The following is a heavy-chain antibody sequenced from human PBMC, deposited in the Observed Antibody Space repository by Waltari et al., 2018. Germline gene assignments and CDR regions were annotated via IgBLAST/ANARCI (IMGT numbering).Heavy chain of an antibody. CDR2: INHSGST. D-gene: IGHD5-18*01. J-gene: IGHJ4*02. CDR3: AGLGYSYGDGYYFDY. Sequence: QVQLQQWGAGLLKPSETLSLTCAVYGGSFSGYYWSWIRQPPGKGLEWIGEINHSGSTNYDPSLKSRVTISVDTSKNQFSRKLSAVTAADTAVYYCAGLGYSYGDGYYFDYWGQGTLV. V-gene: IGHV4-34*01. CDR1: GGSFSGYY.